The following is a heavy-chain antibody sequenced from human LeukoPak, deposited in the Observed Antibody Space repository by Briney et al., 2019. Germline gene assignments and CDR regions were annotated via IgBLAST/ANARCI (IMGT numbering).Heavy chain of an antibody. D-gene: IGHD2-15*01. Sequence: PSQTLSLTCAVSGGSISSGGYSWSWIRQPPGKGLEWIGYIYHSGSTYYNPSLKSRVTISVDRSKNQFSLKLSSVTAADTAVYYCASRYCSGGSCQHDYWGQGTLVTVSS. CDR1: GGSISSGGYS. CDR2: IYHSGST. J-gene: IGHJ4*02. V-gene: IGHV4-30-2*01. CDR3: ASRYCSGGSCQHDY.